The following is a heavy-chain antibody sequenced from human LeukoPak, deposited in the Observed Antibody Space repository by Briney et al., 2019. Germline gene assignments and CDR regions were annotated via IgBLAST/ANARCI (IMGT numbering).Heavy chain of an antibody. CDR3: ARVPGYCSGGSCPFDP. Sequence: GASVKVSCKASGGTFSSYAISWVRQAPGQGLEWMGGIIPIFGTANYAQKFQGRVTITADKSTSTAYMELSSLRSEDTAVYYCARVPGYCSGGSCPFDPWGQGTLVTVSS. J-gene: IGHJ5*02. V-gene: IGHV1-69*06. D-gene: IGHD2-15*01. CDR2: IIPIFGTA. CDR1: GGTFSSYA.